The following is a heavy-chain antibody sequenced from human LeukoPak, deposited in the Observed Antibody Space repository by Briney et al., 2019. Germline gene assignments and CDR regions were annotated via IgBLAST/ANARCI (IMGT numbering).Heavy chain of an antibody. V-gene: IGHV1-2*02. Sequence: ASVKVSCKSSGYTFTGYYMHRVRQAPGQGLEWMGWINPNSGGTNYAQKFQGRVTMTRDTSISTAYMELSRLRSDDTAVYYCARGDCSGGSCFPDNWFDPWGQGTLVTVSS. CDR3: ARGDCSGGSCFPDNWFDP. CDR1: GYTFTGYY. CDR2: INPNSGGT. D-gene: IGHD2-15*01. J-gene: IGHJ5*02.